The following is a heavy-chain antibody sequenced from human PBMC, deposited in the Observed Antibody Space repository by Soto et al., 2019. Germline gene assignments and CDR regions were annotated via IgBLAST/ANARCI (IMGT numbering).Heavy chain of an antibody. CDR2: INPSGGST. CDR3: ARSITMVSSGYYYYYMDV. Sequence: GASVKVSCKASGYTFTSYYMHWVRQAPGQGLEWMGIINPSGGSTSYAQKFQGRVAMTRDTSTSTVYMELSSLRSEDTAVYYCARSITMVSSGYYYYYMDVWGKGTTVTVSS. CDR1: GYTFTSYY. V-gene: IGHV1-46*01. D-gene: IGHD3-10*01. J-gene: IGHJ6*03.